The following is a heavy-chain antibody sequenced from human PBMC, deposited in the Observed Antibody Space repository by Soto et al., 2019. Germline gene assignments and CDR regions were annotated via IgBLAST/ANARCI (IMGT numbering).Heavy chain of an antibody. V-gene: IGHV3-30*18. CDR2: ISYDGSNK. CDR3: AKSPAVTTYHGVDY. D-gene: IGHD4-17*01. Sequence: GGSLRLSCAASGFTFSSYGMHWVRQAPGKGLEWVAVISYDGSNKYYADSVKGRFTISRDNSKNTLYLQMNSLRAEDTAVYYCAKSPAVTTYHGVDYWGQGTLVTVSS. CDR1: GFTFSSYG. J-gene: IGHJ4*02.